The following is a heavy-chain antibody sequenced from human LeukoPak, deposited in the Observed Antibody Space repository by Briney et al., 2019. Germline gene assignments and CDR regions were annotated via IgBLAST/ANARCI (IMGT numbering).Heavy chain of an antibody. V-gene: IGHV4-61*01. CDR2: IYYSGST. CDR3: ARSVLRFYYYYMDV. CDR1: GYSISSGYY. J-gene: IGHJ6*03. Sequence: SETLSLTCTVSGYSISSGYYWGWIRQPPGKGLEWIGYIYYSGSTNYNPSLKSRVTISVDTSKNQFSLKLSSVTAADTAVYYCARSVLRFYYYYMDVWGKGTTVTVSS.